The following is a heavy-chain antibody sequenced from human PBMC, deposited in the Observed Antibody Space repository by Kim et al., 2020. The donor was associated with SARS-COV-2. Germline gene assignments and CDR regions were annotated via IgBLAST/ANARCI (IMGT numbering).Heavy chain of an antibody. CDR3: ARVPGPAPNNWFDP. J-gene: IGHJ5*02. V-gene: IGHV3-11*05. Sequence: ADSVKGRFTISRDNAKNSLYLQMNSLRAEDTAVYYCARVPGPAPNNWFDPWGQGTLVTVSS.